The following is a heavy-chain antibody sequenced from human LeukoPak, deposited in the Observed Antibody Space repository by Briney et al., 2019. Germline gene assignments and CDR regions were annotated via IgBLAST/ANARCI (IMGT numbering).Heavy chain of an antibody. Sequence: ASVKVSCKASGYTYTGYYMHWVRQAPGQGLEWMGWINPNSGGTNYAQKFQGSVTMTRDTSISTAYMELSRLRSDDTAVYYCARDKRPRSLAFDIWGQGTMVTVSS. J-gene: IGHJ3*02. CDR3: ARDKRPRSLAFDI. V-gene: IGHV1-2*02. CDR1: GYTYTGYY. CDR2: INPNSGGT. D-gene: IGHD2-15*01.